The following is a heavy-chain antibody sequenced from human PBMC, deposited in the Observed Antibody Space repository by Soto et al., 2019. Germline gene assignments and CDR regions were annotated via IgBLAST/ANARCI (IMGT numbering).Heavy chain of an antibody. CDR1: GFSLTTSGVG. J-gene: IGHJ4*02. CDR3: AHRLEIAVTGTLDY. CDR2: IYWGDDK. Sequence: SGPTLVNPTQTLTLTCTFSGFSLTTSGVGVGWIRRPPGKALEWLALIYWGDDKRYSPSLKSRLTVTKDTSKNQVVLTMTNMDPVDTATYYCAHRLEIAVTGTLDYWGQGTLVTVSS. D-gene: IGHD1-1*01. V-gene: IGHV2-5*02.